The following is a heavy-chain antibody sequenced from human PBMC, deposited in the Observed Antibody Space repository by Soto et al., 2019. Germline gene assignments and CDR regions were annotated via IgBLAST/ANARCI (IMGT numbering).Heavy chain of an antibody. CDR3: ARATTNGGWFNPFDS. V-gene: IGHV3-23*01. CDR2: LSGSGTST. Sequence: GGSLRLSCAASGFSFVNYAMNWVRQAPGKGLEWVSGLSGSGTSTYYADSVKGRFTISRDNSRDTLFLQMNSLTADDTAVYYCARATTNGGWFNPFDSWGQGALVTVSS. CDR1: GFSFVNYA. J-gene: IGHJ4*02. D-gene: IGHD6-19*01.